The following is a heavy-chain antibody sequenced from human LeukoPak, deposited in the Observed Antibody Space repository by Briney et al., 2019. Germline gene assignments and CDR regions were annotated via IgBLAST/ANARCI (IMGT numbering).Heavy chain of an antibody. CDR3: ARRPAGTRTFDY. D-gene: IGHD1-7*01. CDR2: IYGADYTT. J-gene: IGHJ4*02. V-gene: IGHV5-51*01. CDR1: GYSFTSYW. Sequence: GESLKISCKGSGYSFTSYWIGWVRQMPGKGLEWMGVIYGADYTTIYSPPFHGQIIISADKSISTAYLQWTSLKASDTAMYYCARRPAGTRTFDYWGQGALVTVSS.